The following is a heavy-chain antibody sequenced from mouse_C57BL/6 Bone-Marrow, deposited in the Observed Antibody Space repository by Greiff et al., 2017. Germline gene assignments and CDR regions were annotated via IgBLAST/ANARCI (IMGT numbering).Heavy chain of an antibody. CDR1: GFNIKDDY. D-gene: IGHD2-2*01. CDR2: IDPENGDT. CDR3: TTSDCGYDWRGCYCDY. V-gene: IGHV14-4*01. Sequence: QLQQSGAELVRPGASVKLSCTASGFNIKDDYMHWVKQRPEQGLEWIGWIDPENGDTEYASKFQGKATITADTSSNTAYLQLSSLTSEDTAVYYCTTSDCGYDWRGCYCDYWGQGTTLTVSS. J-gene: IGHJ2*01.